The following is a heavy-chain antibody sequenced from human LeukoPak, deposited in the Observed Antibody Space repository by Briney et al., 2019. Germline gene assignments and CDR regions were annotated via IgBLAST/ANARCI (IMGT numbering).Heavy chain of an antibody. CDR3: ARDGGTKTGYMYYFDH. CDR1: GGSVSTYY. V-gene: IGHV4-59*02. J-gene: IGHJ4*02. D-gene: IGHD1-1*01. CDR2: VYCGGIS. Sequence: RPSETLSLTCSISGGSVSTYYWNWIRQSPGKGLEWIGFVYCGGISNYNPSLKILVAMSVDKSRNQFSLRLTSATAADTAMYYCARDGGTKTGYMYYFDHWGQGTLVTVSS.